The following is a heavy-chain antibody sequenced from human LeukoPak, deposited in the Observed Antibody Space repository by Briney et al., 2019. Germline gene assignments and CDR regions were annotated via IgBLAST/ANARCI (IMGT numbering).Heavy chain of an antibody. V-gene: IGHV4-34*01. CDR2: INHNGST. D-gene: IGHD2-15*01. CDR1: GGSFSGYY. CDR3: ARGPVWRWLLLSVSRWGGYFDY. J-gene: IGHJ4*02. Sequence: SETLSLTCAVYGGSFSGYYWSWIRQPPGKGLEWIGEINHNGSTNYNPSLKSRVTISADTSKNQFSLKLSSVTAADTAVYYCARGPVWRWLLLSVSRWGGYFDYWGQGILVTVSS.